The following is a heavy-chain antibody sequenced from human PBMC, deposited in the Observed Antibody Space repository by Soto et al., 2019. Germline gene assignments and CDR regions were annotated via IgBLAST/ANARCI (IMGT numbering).Heavy chain of an antibody. V-gene: IGHV4-59*08. CDR1: GGSISSYY. D-gene: IGHD3-3*01. J-gene: IGHJ2*01. Sequence: SQTLSLTCTVSGGSISSYYWSWIRQPPGKGLEWIGYIYYSGSTNYNPSLKSRVTISVDTSKNQFSLKLSSVTAADTAVYYCARQQDDRWYFDLWGRGTLVTVSS. CDR3: ARQQDDRWYFDL. CDR2: IYYSGST.